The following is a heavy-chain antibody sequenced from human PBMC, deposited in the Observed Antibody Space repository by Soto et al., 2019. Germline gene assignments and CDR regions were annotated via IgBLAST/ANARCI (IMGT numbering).Heavy chain of an antibody. D-gene: IGHD3-16*01. J-gene: IGHJ6*02. Sequence: PGGSLSLSCTASGFMFSTYLISSVRQAKGKGLEWVANIRQGGNEKFYVDSVKGRFTISRDNAKKPLYLQMNSLRAEDTAVYYCVGALTYEVPYYYYGMDVWGQGT. CDR2: IRQGGNEK. CDR1: GFMFSTYL. CDR3: VGALTYEVPYYYYGMDV. V-gene: IGHV3-7*01.